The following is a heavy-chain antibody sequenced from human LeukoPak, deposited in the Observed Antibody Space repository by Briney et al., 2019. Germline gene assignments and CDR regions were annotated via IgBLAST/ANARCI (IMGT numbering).Heavy chain of an antibody. CDR2: INSDGSSR. J-gene: IGHJ5*02. V-gene: IGHV3-74*01. CDR1: GFAFSTSW. Sequence: PGGSLRLSCAASGFAFSTSWMHWVRQAPGKGLVWVSRINSDGSSRSYADSVKGRFTISRDNAKDTLYLQMNSLRAEDTAVYYCAKGGSATITTGGFDPWGQGTLVTVSS. CDR3: AKGGSATITTGGFDP. D-gene: IGHD4-11*01.